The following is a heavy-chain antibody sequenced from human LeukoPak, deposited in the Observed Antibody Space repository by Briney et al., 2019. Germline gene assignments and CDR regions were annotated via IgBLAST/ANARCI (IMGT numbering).Heavy chain of an antibody. CDR2: INHSGST. J-gene: IGHJ5*02. D-gene: IGHD4-17*01. Sequence: SETLSLTCAVYGGSFSGYYWSWIRQPPGMGLEWIGEINHSGSTNYNPSLKSRVTISVDTSKNQFSLKLSSVTAADTAVYYCARGRTVKVRFGWFDPWGQGTLVTVSS. CDR3: ARGRTVKVRFGWFDP. CDR1: GGSFSGYY. V-gene: IGHV4-34*01.